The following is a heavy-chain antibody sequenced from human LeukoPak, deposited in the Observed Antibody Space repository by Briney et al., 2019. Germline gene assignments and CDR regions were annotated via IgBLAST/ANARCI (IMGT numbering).Heavy chain of an antibody. V-gene: IGHV3-74*01. CDR3: ARDGSLPDY. CDR2: IISDGSST. Sequence: PGGSLRLSCAASGFTFSNYWMHWVRQTPGKGLVWVSRIISDGSSTSYADSVRGRFTISRDNAKNTLYLQMNSLRAEDTAVYYCARDGSLPDYWGQGTPVTVSS. J-gene: IGHJ4*02. CDR1: GFTFSNYW.